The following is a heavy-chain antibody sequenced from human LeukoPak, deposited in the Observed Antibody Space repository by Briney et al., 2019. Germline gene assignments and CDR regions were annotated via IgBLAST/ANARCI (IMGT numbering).Heavy chain of an antibody. D-gene: IGHD5-12*01. CDR2: LYSGGIT. V-gene: IGHV3-66*01. CDR3: ARASEVDIPIPLQN. Sequence: GGSLRLSCAASGFTFSDGWMNWVRQAPGKGLEWVSVLYSGGITYYADSVKVRFTISRDNSKNTLYLQMNNLRAEDTAVYYCARASEVDIPIPLQNWGQGTLVTVSS. CDR1: GFTFSDGW. J-gene: IGHJ1*01.